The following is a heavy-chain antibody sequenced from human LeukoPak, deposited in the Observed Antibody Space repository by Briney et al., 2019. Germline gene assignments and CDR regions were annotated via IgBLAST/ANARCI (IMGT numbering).Heavy chain of an antibody. Sequence: SETLSPTCTVSGGSISTSYWSWIRQPPGEGLEWIGNLYDSGSTNYNPSLQSRVTISIDTSKYQVSLRLTSVTAADTAVYYCARLSGGKNPWGYSSGSSRNYYGMDVWGQGTTVTVSS. CDR2: LYDSGST. CDR3: ARLSGGKNPWGYSSGSSRNYYGMDV. CDR1: GGSISTSY. D-gene: IGHD5-18*01. J-gene: IGHJ6*02. V-gene: IGHV4-59*08.